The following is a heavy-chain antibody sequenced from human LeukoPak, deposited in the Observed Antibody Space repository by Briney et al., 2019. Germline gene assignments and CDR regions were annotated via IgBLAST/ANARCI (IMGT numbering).Heavy chain of an antibody. J-gene: IGHJ4*02. Sequence: ISSSSSYIYYADSVKGRFTISRDNAKNSLYLQMNSLRAEDTAVYYCARDPVGTLVREKTTSYWGQGTLVTVSS. V-gene: IGHV3-21*01. CDR3: ARDPVGTLVREKTTSY. CDR2: ISSSSSYI. D-gene: IGHD3-10*01.